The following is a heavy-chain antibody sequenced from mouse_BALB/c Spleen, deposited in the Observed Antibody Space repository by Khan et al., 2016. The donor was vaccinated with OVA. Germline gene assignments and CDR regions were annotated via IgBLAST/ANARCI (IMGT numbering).Heavy chain of an antibody. CDR1: GYSITSNYA. CDR2: ISYSGST. V-gene: IGHV3-2*02. CDR3: ASGNYYGYAMDY. D-gene: IGHD1-2*01. Sequence: EVQLQESGPGLVKPSQSLSLTCTVTGYSITSNYAWNWIRQFPGNKLEWMGKISYSGSTNYNPSLKSRISITRDTSKNQFFLQLSSVTTEDTATYYCASGNYYGYAMDYWGQGTSVTVSS. J-gene: IGHJ4*01.